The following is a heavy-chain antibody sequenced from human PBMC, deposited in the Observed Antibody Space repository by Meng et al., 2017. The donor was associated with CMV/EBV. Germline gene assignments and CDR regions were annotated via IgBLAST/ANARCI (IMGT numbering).Heavy chain of an antibody. CDR1: GGAFSGYY. J-gene: IGHJ4*02. Sequence: VQLRQWGTRLLHPTQSPSVTFAFHGGAFSGYYWSWSRQPPGKGLEWIVKINHSGSTNYNPSLKRRVTISGDTSKNQFYLKLSSVTAADTAVYYCARGVGATGKADYWGQGTLVTVSS. D-gene: IGHD1-26*01. V-gene: IGHV4-34*01. CDR3: ARGVGATGKADY. CDR2: INHSGST.